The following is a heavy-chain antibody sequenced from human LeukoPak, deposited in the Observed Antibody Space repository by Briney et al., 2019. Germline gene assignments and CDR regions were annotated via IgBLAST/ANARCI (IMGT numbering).Heavy chain of an antibody. Sequence: PGGSLRLSCAASGFTFRNSAMSWVRQAPGKGLEWVSNIIGNSVSTYYADFVKGRFTISRDNSNNTLFLQMNSLSADDTAIYFCAKGRRDGYNYPFFDSWGQGAWVVASS. J-gene: IGHJ4*02. CDR2: IIGNSVST. CDR3: AKGRRDGYNYPFFDS. CDR1: GFTFRNSA. D-gene: IGHD5-24*01. V-gene: IGHV3-23*01.